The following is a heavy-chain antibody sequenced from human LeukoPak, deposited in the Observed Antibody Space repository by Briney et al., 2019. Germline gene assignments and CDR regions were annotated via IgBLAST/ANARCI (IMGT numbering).Heavy chain of an antibody. CDR3: ASPGKEYGMDV. V-gene: IGHV1-18*01. Sequence: ASVKVSCKASGYTFTSYGISWVRQAPGQGLEWMGWISAYNGNTNYAQKLQGRVTMTTDTSTSTAYMELSSLRSEDTAVYYCASPGKEYGMDVWGQGTTVTVSS. CDR1: GYTFTSYG. J-gene: IGHJ6*02. CDR2: ISAYNGNT.